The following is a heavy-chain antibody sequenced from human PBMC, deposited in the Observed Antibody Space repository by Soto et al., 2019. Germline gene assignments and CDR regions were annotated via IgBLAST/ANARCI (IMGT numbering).Heavy chain of an antibody. Sequence: PGGSLRLSCAASGFTFSSYWMSWVRQAPGKGLEWVANIKQDGSEKYYVDSVKGRFTISRDNAKNSLYLQMNSLRAEDTAVYYCARDPSIVLVLFATYYYYYYGMDFWGPGITVTVFS. CDR2: IKQDGSEK. CDR3: ARDPSIVLVLFATYYYYYYGMDF. V-gene: IGHV3-7*01. J-gene: IGHJ6*02. CDR1: GFTFSSYW. D-gene: IGHD2-2*01.